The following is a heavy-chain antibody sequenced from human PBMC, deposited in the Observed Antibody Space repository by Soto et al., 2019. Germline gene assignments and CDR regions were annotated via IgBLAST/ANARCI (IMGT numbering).Heavy chain of an antibody. CDR1: GFTFSSYA. Sequence: GGSLRLSCAASGFTFSSYAMSWVRQAPGKGLEWVSGIDGSGRNTYYADSVKGRFTISRDNSKNTLSVQMDSLRVEDTALYYCAKDGGSVCSGGTCYFQAPDYWGQGTLVTVSS. D-gene: IGHD2-15*01. V-gene: IGHV3-23*01. CDR3: AKDGGSVCSGGTCYFQAPDY. CDR2: IDGSGRNT. J-gene: IGHJ4*02.